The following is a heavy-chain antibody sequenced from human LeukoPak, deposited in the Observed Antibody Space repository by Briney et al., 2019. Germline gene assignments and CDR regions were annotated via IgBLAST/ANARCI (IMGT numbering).Heavy chain of an antibody. CDR1: GFTFSSYW. J-gene: IGHJ4*02. D-gene: IGHD3-22*01. Sequence: GSLRLSCAASGFTFSSYWMSWVRQAPGKGLEWVASINLDGSEKYYVDSVKGRFTISRDNAKNSLYLQMNSLRAEDTAVFYCARGRYYYDSSTYYVADYWGQGTLVTVSS. CDR2: INLDGSEK. CDR3: ARGRYYYDSSTYYVADY. V-gene: IGHV3-7*01.